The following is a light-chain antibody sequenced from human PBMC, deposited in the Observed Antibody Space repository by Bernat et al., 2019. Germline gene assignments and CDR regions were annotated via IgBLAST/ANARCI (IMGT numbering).Light chain of an antibody. CDR3: QLYDNSPPAYT. Sequence: IVLTQSPGTLSLSPGETATLSCRASQSVSSSYLAWYQQKPGQAPRLLIYGTSSRATGIPDRFSGSVSGTDFTLTISRLEPEDFAVYYCQLYDNSPPAYTFGQGTKLEIQ. CDR1: QSVSSSY. J-gene: IGKJ2*01. V-gene: IGKV3-20*01. CDR2: GTS.